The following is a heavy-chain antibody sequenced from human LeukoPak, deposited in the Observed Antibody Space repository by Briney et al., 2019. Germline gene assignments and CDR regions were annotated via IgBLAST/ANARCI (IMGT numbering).Heavy chain of an antibody. Sequence: GGSLRLSCAASGFTFSSYWMSWVRQAPGKGLEWVANIKQDGSEKYYVDSVKGRFTISRDNAKNSLYLQMYSLRAEDTAVYYCARDLGLYYDFWSGSPLFDYWGQGTLVTVSS. D-gene: IGHD3-3*01. J-gene: IGHJ4*02. CDR1: GFTFSSYW. CDR2: IKQDGSEK. CDR3: ARDLGLYYDFWSGSPLFDY. V-gene: IGHV3-7*01.